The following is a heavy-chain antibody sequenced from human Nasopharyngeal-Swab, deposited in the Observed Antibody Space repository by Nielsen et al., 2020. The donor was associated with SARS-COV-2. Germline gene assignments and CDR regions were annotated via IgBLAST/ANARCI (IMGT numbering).Heavy chain of an antibody. CDR2: IYYSGSI. CDR3: ARENTYFDY. J-gene: IGHJ4*02. Sequence: WIRQPPGKGLEWIGYIYYSGSIYYNPSLKSRVTISVDTSKNQFSLKLSSVTAADTAVYYCARENTYFDYWGQGTLVTVSS. V-gene: IGHV4-31*02.